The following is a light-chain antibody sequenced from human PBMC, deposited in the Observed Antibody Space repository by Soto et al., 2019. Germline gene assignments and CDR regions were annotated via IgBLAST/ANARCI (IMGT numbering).Light chain of an antibody. CDR3: QQRRDWPPLT. CDR1: QNVDSY. V-gene: IGKV3-11*01. CDR2: GAS. Sequence: EVVLTQSPVTLALSPGEKATVSCRASQNVDSYVAWYQQRPGQAPRLLIYGASNRATGIPARFSGSGSGTDFTLTISSLEPEDFAVYYCQQRRDWPPLTFGGGTKVEIK. J-gene: IGKJ4*01.